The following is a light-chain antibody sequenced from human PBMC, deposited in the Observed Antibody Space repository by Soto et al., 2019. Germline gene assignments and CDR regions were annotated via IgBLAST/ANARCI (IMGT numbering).Light chain of an antibody. CDR2: DVS. Sequence: QSALTQPASVSGSPGQSITISCTGTSSDVGGYNYVSWYQQHPGKAPKLMIYDVSNRPSGVCNRFSGSKSGNTASLTISGLQAEDEADYYCSSYSSSSTWGFGGGTKRTVL. CDR3: SSYSSSSTWG. J-gene: IGLJ3*02. CDR1: SSDVGGYNY. V-gene: IGLV2-14*01.